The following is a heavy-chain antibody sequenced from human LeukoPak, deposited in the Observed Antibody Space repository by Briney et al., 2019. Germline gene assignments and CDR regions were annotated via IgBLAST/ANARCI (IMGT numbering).Heavy chain of an antibody. D-gene: IGHD6-13*01. J-gene: IGHJ6*03. CDR1: GFTFSSYW. CDR3: ARDQYSSSWYRLYYYYYMDV. Sequence: PGGSLRLSCAASGFTFSSYWMHWVRQAPGKGLVWVSRINSDGSSTSYADSVKGRFTISRDNAKNSLYLQMNSLRAEDTALYYCARDQYSSSWYRLYYYYYMDVWGKGTTVTVSS. V-gene: IGHV3-74*01. CDR2: INSDGSST.